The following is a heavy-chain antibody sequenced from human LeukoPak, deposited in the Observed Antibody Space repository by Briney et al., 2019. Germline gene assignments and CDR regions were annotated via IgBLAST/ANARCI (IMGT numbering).Heavy chain of an antibody. D-gene: IGHD3-10*01. Sequence: SGGSLRLSCAASGFTFDDYGMSWVRQAPGKGLEWVSGINWNGGSTGYADSVKGRFTISRDNAKNSLYLQMNSLRAEDTAVYYCARVPRRGDRFDPWGQGTLVTVSS. CDR1: GFTFDDYG. CDR2: INWNGGST. CDR3: ARVPRRGDRFDP. V-gene: IGHV3-20*04. J-gene: IGHJ5*02.